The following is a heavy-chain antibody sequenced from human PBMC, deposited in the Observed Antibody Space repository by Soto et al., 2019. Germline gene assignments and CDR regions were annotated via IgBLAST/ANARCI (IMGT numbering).Heavy chain of an antibody. J-gene: IGHJ4*02. CDR2: IIPIFGTA. V-gene: IGHV1-69*01. CDR3: GRGLRWMVRGVKTYYFDY. CDR1: GGTFSSYA. Sequence: QVQLVQSGAEVKKPGSSVKVSCKASGGTFSSYAISWVRQAPGQGLEWMGGIIPIFGTANYAQKFQGRVTITADESTNTAYKELSSLRSEETAVYYCGRGLRWMVRGVKTYYFDYWGQGTLVTVSS. D-gene: IGHD3-10*01.